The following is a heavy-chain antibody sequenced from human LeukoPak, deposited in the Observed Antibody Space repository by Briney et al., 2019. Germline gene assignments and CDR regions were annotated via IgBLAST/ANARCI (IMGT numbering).Heavy chain of an antibody. V-gene: IGHV1-2*02. CDR2: IHPRSGDT. J-gene: IGHJ4*02. D-gene: IGHD3-10*01. Sequence: ASVKVSCNASGYSFNAFYIHWVRQAPGQGLEWMGWIHPRSGDTRYAQKFQGRVTMARDTSISTVYMDLSSLGSDDTAVYYCARDGEYGTGSYYRGSFDYWGQGILVTVSS. CDR1: GYSFNAFY. CDR3: ARDGEYGTGSYYRGSFDY.